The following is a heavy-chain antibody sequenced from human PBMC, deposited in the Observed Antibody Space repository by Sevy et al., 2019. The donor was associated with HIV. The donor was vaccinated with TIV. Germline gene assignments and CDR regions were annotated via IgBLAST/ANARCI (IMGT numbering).Heavy chain of an antibody. V-gene: IGHV3-30*02. Sequence: GGSLRLSCAASGFTFSTYGMHWVRQAPGKGLEWVAVMWFDGSNTYYADSVKGRFTISRDNSKNTVYLQMNRLRTEDTAVYYCAKGLHYGSGSYYGGTDYWGQGTLVTVSS. J-gene: IGHJ4*02. CDR2: MWFDGSNT. CDR1: GFTFSTYG. CDR3: AKGLHYGSGSYYGGTDY. D-gene: IGHD3-10*01.